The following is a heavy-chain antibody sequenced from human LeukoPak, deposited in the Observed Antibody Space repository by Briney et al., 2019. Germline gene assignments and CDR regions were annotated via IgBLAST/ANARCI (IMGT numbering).Heavy chain of an antibody. CDR1: GYTFTGYY. Sequence: GASVKVSCKASGYTFTGYYMHWVRQAPGQGLEWMGWINPNSGGTNYAQKFQGRVTMTRDTSISTAYMELSRLRSDDTAVYYCARDSSIWGSGSYPFDYWGQGTLVTVSS. D-gene: IGHD3-10*01. CDR2: INPNSGGT. V-gene: IGHV1-2*02. J-gene: IGHJ4*02. CDR3: ARDSSIWGSGSYPFDY.